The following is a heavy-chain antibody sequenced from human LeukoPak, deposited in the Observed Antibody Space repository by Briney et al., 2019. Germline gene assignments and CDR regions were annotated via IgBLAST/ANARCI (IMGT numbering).Heavy chain of an antibody. CDR2: INHSGST. V-gene: IGHV4-34*01. CDR3: ARGTYYDILTGESHYYGMDV. J-gene: IGHJ6*02. CDR1: GGSFSGYY. Sequence: SETLSLTCAVYGGSFSGYYWSWIRQPPGKGLEWIGEINHSGSTNYNPSLKSRVTISVDKSKNQFSLKLSSVTAADTAVYYCARGTYYDILTGESHYYGMDVWGQGTTVTVSS. D-gene: IGHD3-9*01.